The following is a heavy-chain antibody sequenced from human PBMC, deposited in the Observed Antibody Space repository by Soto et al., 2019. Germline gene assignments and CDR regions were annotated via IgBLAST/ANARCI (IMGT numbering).Heavy chain of an antibody. J-gene: IGHJ4*02. D-gene: IGHD3-10*01. CDR3: ARDQKYGSGSYYRPSDY. CDR1: GFTFSSYR. CDR2: INEGGSEE. V-gene: IGHV3-7*01. Sequence: DVQLVESGGGLVQPGGSLRVSCAASGFTFSSYRMSWVRQRPGKGLEGLEWVATINEGGSEEYHLDSVKGRFTISRDNAQSSLSLQMNSLRVEDTAVYYCARDQKYGSGSYYRPSDYWGRGTLVTVSS.